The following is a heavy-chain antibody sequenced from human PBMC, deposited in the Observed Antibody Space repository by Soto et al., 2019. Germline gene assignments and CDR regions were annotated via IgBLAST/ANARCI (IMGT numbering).Heavy chain of an antibody. CDR3: ARGYCSSTSCYAPYYYYYMDV. CDR1: SGSISSSNW. Sequence: SETLSLTCAVSSGSISSSNWWIWVRQPPGKGLEWIGEIYHSGSTNYNPSLKSRVTISVDKSKNQFSLKLSSVTAADTAVYYCARGYCSSTSCYAPYYYYYMDVWGKGTTVTVSS. V-gene: IGHV4-4*02. CDR2: IYHSGST. J-gene: IGHJ6*03. D-gene: IGHD2-2*01.